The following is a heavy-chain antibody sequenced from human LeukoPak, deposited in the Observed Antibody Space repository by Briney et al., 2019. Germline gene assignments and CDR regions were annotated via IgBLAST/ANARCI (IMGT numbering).Heavy chain of an antibody. Sequence: PGGSLRLSCAASGFTFSSYAMHWVRQAPGKGLEWVAVISYDGSNKYYADSVKGRFTISRDNSKNTLYLQMNSLRAEDTAVYYCAKMPNPLWFGEPIDYWGQGTLVTVSS. D-gene: IGHD3-10*01. V-gene: IGHV3-30-3*01. J-gene: IGHJ4*02. CDR2: ISYDGSNK. CDR1: GFTFSSYA. CDR3: AKMPNPLWFGEPIDY.